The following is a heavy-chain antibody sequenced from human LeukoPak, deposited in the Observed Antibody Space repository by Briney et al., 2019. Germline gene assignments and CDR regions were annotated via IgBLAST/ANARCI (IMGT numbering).Heavy chain of an antibody. D-gene: IGHD1-1*01. CDR1: GLTFRNYG. CDR2: ISYDGSNK. CDR3: ASHRGDYATGYFDY. V-gene: IGHV3-30*03. Sequence: GGSLRLSCAASGLTFRNYGMHWVRQAPGKGLEWVAIISYDGSNKYYADSVRGRFTISKDNSQNTLYLQMNSLRAEDTAVYYCASHRGDYATGYFDYWGQGTLVTVSS. J-gene: IGHJ4*02.